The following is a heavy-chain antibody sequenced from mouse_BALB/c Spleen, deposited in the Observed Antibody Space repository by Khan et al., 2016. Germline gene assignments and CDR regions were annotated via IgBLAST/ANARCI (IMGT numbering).Heavy chain of an antibody. J-gene: IGHJ3*01. V-gene: IGHV1S135*01. CDR2: IDPYNGGT. Sequence: VQLQQPGPELMKPGASVKVSCKASGYSFTDYNMHWVKQSHGKSLEWIGYIDPYNGGTGYNQKFKGKATLTVDKSSSTAFMHLNSLTSEDSAVYYCARKDYETIWFAYWGQGTLVTVSA. D-gene: IGHD2-4*01. CDR3: ARKDYETIWFAY. CDR1: GYSFTDYN.